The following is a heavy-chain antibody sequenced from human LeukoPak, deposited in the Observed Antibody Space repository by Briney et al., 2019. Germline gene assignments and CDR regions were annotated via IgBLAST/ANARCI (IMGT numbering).Heavy chain of an antibody. V-gene: IGHV4-59*08. CDR3: ATGTEDYGMDV. CDR1: GGSISSYY. J-gene: IGHJ6*02. Sequence: PSETLSLTCTVSGGSISSYYWSWIRQPPGKGLEWIGYIYYSGSTNYNPSLKSRVTISVDTSKNQFSLKLSSVTAADTAVYYCATGTEDYGMDVWGQGTTVTVSS. CDR2: IYYSGST. D-gene: IGHD1-14*01.